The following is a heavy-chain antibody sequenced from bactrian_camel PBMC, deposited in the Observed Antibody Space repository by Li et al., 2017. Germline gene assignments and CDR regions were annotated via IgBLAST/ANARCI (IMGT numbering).Heavy chain of an antibody. CDR1: GFTFSSYD. Sequence: VQLVESGGGLVQAGGSLTLSCAASGFTFSSYDMSWVRQAPGKGLEWVSAINSGGGSTYYADSVKGRFTISRDNAKNTLYLQMNSLKTGDTAVYYCATSDGLGQGDSMGKQGTQVTVS. D-gene: IGHD5*01. J-gene: IGHJ4*01. V-gene: IGHV3S40*01. CDR2: INSGGGST.